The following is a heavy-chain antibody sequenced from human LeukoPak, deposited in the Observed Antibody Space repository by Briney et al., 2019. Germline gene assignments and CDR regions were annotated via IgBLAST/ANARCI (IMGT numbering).Heavy chain of an antibody. CDR2: IKSNADGGTG. J-gene: IGHJ4*02. CDR1: GFSFSNAW. CDR3: NTAEFDSSPYLRY. D-gene: IGHD3-22*01. V-gene: IGHV3-15*01. Sequence: GGSLRLSCAASGFSFSNAWMSWVRQAPGKGLEWVGRIKSNADGGTGDYAAPVKGRFTISRDDSKNTLYLQMNSLNTEDTGLYYCNTAEFDSSPYLRYWGQGTLVTVSS.